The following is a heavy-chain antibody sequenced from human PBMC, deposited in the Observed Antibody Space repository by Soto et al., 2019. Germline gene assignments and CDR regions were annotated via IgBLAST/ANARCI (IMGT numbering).Heavy chain of an antibody. V-gene: IGHV3-23*01. CDR1: GFTFSTYA. Sequence: EVQLLESGGGLVQPGGSLRLSCAASGFTFSTYAMNWVRQAPGNGLEWVSAISGSGGSIHYADSVKGRFTISRDTSKNTLYLQMNRLRDEDTAVYHCVKGYWKGDVWGQGTTVTVSS. J-gene: IGHJ6*02. CDR3: VKGYWKGDV. D-gene: IGHD1-1*01. CDR2: ISGSGGSI.